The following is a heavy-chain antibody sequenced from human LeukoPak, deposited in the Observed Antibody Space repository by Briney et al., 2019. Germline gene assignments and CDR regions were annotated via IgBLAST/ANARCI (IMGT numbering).Heavy chain of an antibody. V-gene: IGHV3-74*01. CDR1: GFTLRNYW. CDR2: INGDGTSA. CDR3: ARVAYCGGDCYSLDYYYMDV. Sequence: GGSLRLSCAASGFTLRNYWMQWVRQTPGKGLLWVSRINGDGTSATYAGSVKGRFTISRDNAKNTLYLQMNSLRAEDTAVYYCARVAYCGGDCYSLDYYYMDVWGKGTTVTVSS. J-gene: IGHJ6*03. D-gene: IGHD2-21*02.